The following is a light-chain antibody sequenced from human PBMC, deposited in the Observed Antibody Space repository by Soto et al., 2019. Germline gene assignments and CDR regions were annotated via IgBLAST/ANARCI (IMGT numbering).Light chain of an antibody. CDR3: TSYAGSNNFFYV. CDR2: EVS. Sequence: QSVLTQHPSASGSPGQSVTISCTGTSSDVGGYNYVSWYQQHPGKAPKLMIYEVSKRPSGVPDRFSGSKSGNTASLTVSGLQAEDEADYYCTSYAGSNNFFYVFGTGTKLTVL. V-gene: IGLV2-8*01. J-gene: IGLJ1*01. CDR1: SSDVGGYNY.